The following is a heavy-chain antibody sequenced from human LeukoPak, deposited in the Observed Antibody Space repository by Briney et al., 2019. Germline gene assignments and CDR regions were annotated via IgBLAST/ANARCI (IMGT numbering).Heavy chain of an antibody. J-gene: IGHJ4*02. CDR2: VSGNGVTT. CDR1: GFTFSSYA. V-gene: IGHV3-23*01. D-gene: IGHD3-10*01. Sequence: GGSLRLSCAASGFTFSSYAMNWVRQAPGNGLEWVSFVSGNGVTTNYADSVKGRFTTSRDNSENTLYLQMNSLRAEDTAVYHCAKVSGDGTDYWGQGTLVTVSS. CDR3: AKVSGDGTDY.